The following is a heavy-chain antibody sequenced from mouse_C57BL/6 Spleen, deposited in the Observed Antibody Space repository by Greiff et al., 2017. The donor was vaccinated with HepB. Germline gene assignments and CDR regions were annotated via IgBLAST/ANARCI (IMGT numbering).Heavy chain of an antibody. J-gene: IGHJ2*01. Sequence: VQLKESGAELVRPGASVKLSCTASGFNIKDYYMHWVKQRPEQGLEWIGRIDPEDGDTEYAPKFQGKATMTADTSSKTAYLQLSSLTSEDTAVYYCTTLGGNYPFDYWGQGTTLTVSS. CDR1: GFNIKDYY. CDR3: TTLGGNYPFDY. V-gene: IGHV14-1*01. CDR2: IDPEDGDT. D-gene: IGHD2-1*01.